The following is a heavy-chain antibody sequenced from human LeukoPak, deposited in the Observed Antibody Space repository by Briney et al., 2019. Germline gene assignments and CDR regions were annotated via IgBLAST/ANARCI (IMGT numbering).Heavy chain of an antibody. CDR2: ISYDGSNK. D-gene: IGHD6-6*01. J-gene: IGHJ4*02. CDR3: AKTGGVGSYV. Sequence: GRSLRLSCAASLDTPTIEGMCGGRQAPGKGLEWVAVISYDGSNKYYADSVKGRFTISRDNSKNTLYLQMNSLRAEDTAVYYCAKTGGVGSYVWGQGTLVTVSS. V-gene: IGHV3-30*18. CDR1: LDTPTIEG.